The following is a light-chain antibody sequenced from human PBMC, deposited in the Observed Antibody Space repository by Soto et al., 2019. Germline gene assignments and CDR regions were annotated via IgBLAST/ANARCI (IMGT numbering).Light chain of an antibody. Sequence: DIVMTQSPDSLAVFLGERATINCKSSQSVCFNSNNKNYLAWYHQKPGQHPKLLIFWASTRESVVPDRFSGSGSGTDFTLAISSLQAEDVAFSYCQQYYNIPPTFGQGTKVEI. J-gene: IGKJ1*01. CDR1: QSVCFNSNNKNY. V-gene: IGKV4-1*01. CDR2: WAS. CDR3: QQYYNIPPT.